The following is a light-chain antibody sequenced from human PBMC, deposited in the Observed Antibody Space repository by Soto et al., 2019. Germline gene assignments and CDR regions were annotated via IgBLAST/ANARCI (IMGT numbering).Light chain of an antibody. J-gene: IGKJ4*01. CDR3: QEYNNWPLT. CDR1: QSVSSN. Sequence: EIVMTQSPATLSVSPGERATLSCRASQSVSSNLAWYQQKPGQAPRLLIYGASTTATGIPARFSGSGSGTEFTLTIGSLQTEDFAVYYWQEYNNWPLTFGGGTKVEIK. CDR2: GAS. V-gene: IGKV3-15*01.